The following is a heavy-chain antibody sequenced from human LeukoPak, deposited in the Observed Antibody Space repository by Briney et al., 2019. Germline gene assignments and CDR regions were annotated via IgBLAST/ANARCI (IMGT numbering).Heavy chain of an antibody. D-gene: IGHD3-22*01. CDR1: GGSVSSYY. Sequence: PSETLSLTCTVSGGSVSSYYWSWIRQPAGKGLEWIGRIYTSGSANYNPSLKSRVTMSVDTSKNQFSLKLSSVTAADTAVYYCARGVDDSSGSGWFDPWGQGTLVTVSS. J-gene: IGHJ5*02. CDR2: IYTSGSA. CDR3: ARGVDDSSGSGWFDP. V-gene: IGHV4-4*07.